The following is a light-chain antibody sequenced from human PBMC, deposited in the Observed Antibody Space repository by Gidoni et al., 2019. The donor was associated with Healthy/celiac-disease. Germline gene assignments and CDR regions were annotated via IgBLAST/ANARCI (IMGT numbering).Light chain of an antibody. Sequence: DIQMTQSPSTLSASVGDRVTITCRASQSISSWLAWYQQKPGKAPKLLIYKASSLESGVPSRFSGSGSGTEFTLTISSLQPDDFATYYCQQYNSLEMYTFXXXTKLEIK. CDR1: QSISSW. V-gene: IGKV1-5*03. CDR3: QQYNSLEMYT. J-gene: IGKJ2*01. CDR2: KAS.